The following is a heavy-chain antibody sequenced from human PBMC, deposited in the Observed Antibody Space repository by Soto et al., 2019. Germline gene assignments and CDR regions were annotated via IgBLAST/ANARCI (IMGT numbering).Heavy chain of an antibody. D-gene: IGHD3-22*01. CDR2: ISAYNGNT. J-gene: IGHJ6*02. CDR3: ARDSPYAGMLVVVTTSYCYGMDV. Sequence: GASVKVSCKASGYTFTSYGISWVRQAPGQGLEWMGWISAYNGNTNYAQKLQGRVTMTTDTSTSTAYMELRSLRSDDTAVYYCARDSPYAGMLVVVTTSYCYGMDVWGQGTTVTVSS. CDR1: GYTFTSYG. V-gene: IGHV1-18*04.